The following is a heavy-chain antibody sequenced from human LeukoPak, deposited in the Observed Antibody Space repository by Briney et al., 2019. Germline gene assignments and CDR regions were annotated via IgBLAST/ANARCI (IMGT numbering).Heavy chain of an antibody. CDR3: ASGVYDFWSGVDY. V-gene: IGHV4-61*01. J-gene: IGHJ4*02. Sequence: PSETLSLTCTVSGGSFSSGSYYWSWIRQPPGKGLEWIGYIYYSGSTNYNPSLKSRVTISVDTSKNQFSLKLSSVTAADTAVYYCASGVYDFWSGVDYWGQGTLVTVSS. CDR1: GGSFSSGSYY. CDR2: IYYSGST. D-gene: IGHD3-3*01.